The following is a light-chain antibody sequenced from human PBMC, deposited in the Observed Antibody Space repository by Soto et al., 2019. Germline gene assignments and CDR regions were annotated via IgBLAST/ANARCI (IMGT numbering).Light chain of an antibody. V-gene: IGLV2-14*01. CDR1: SSDVGGYNY. Sequence: QLVLTQPASVSGSPGQSITISCTGTSSDVGGYNYVSWYQHHPGKAPKLMIYEVTKRPSGVSDRFSGSKSGNTASLTISGLQAEDEADYYCSSYSSSITLDVLFGGGTKVTVL. CDR3: SSYSSSITLDVL. CDR2: EVT. J-gene: IGLJ2*01.